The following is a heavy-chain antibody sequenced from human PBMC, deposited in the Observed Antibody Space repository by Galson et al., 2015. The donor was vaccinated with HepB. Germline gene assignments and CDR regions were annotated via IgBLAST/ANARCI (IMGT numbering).Heavy chain of an antibody. Sequence: ETLSLTCAVSGYSISSGYYWGWIRQPPGKGLEWIGSIYHSGSTYYNPSLKSRVTISVDTSKNQFSLKLSSVTAADTAVYYCAGRGYSYALAVDYWGQGTLVTVSS. CDR2: IYHSGST. V-gene: IGHV4-38-2*01. CDR3: AGRGYSYALAVDY. D-gene: IGHD5-18*01. CDR1: GYSISSGYY. J-gene: IGHJ4*02.